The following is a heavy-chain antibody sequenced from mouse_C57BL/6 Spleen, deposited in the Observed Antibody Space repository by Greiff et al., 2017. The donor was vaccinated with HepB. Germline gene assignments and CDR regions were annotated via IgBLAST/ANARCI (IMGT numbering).Heavy chain of an antibody. V-gene: IGHV3-6*01. CDR2: ISYDGSN. J-gene: IGHJ2*01. Sequence: EVQRVESGPGLVKPSQSLSLTCSVTGYSITSGYYWNWIRQFPGNKLEWMGYISYDGSNNYNPALKNRTSLTRDTSKNQFFLKLNSVTTEDTATYYCARDGYDRGGYCDYWGQGTTLTVSS. CDR3: ARDGYDRGGYCDY. CDR1: GYSITSGYY. D-gene: IGHD2-2*01.